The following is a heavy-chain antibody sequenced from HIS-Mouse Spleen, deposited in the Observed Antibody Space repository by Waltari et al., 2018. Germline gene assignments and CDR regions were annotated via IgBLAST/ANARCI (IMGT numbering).Heavy chain of an antibody. CDR3: ARGIVATVATPYFDY. CDR1: GYSFSGGYF. CDR2: IYHSGST. Sequence: QVQLQESGPGLVKPSETLSLTCTVPGYSFSGGYFWGWIRQPPGKGLEWIGSIYHSGSTYYNPSLKSRVTISVDTSKNQFSLKLSSVTAADTAVYYCARGIVATVATPYFDYWGQGTLVTVSS. J-gene: IGHJ4*02. D-gene: IGHD5-12*01. V-gene: IGHV4-38-2*02.